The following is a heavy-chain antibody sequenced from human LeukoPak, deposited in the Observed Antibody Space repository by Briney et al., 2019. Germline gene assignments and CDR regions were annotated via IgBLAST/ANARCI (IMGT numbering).Heavy chain of an antibody. CDR2: INHSGSP. J-gene: IGHJ6*02. Sequence: SETLSLTCAVYGGSFSGYYWSWIRQPPGKGREWVGEINHSGSPNYNPSLKRRVTISVDTSKNQFSLKVSSVTAADTAVYHCARAGHYFGGDRSQRYGMDVWGQGTTVTVSS. CDR1: GGSFSGYY. CDR3: ARAGHYFGGDRSQRYGMDV. V-gene: IGHV4-34*01. D-gene: IGHD2-21*02.